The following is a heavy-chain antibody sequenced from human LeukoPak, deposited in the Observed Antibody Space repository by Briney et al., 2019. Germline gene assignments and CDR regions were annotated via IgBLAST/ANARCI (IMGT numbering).Heavy chain of an antibody. D-gene: IGHD3-22*01. Sequence: ASVKVSCKASGDTFTSYYMHWVRQAPGQGLECMGIINPSGTSTSYAQKFQGRVTMTRDMSTSAVYMELSSLRSEDTAVYYCARGRHYYDSSDYYYEGDAFDIWGQGTMVTVSS. CDR3: ARGRHYYDSSDYYYEGDAFDI. CDR1: GDTFTSYY. V-gene: IGHV1-46*01. CDR2: INPSGTST. J-gene: IGHJ3*02.